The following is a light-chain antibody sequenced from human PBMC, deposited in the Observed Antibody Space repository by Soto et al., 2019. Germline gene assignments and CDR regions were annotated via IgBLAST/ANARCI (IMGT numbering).Light chain of an antibody. V-gene: IGKV3-20*01. CDR3: QQYARPPFA. CDR1: QSVSGNF. J-gene: IGKJ2*01. CDR2: YAS. Sequence: IVLTQSPGTLSLSPGETATLSCRADQSVSGNFLAWYQQKPGQAPRLLLSYASSRATGIPGRVSGSGSGTDFTLTISGLEPEDFAVYYCQQYARPPFAFGQGTKVDIK.